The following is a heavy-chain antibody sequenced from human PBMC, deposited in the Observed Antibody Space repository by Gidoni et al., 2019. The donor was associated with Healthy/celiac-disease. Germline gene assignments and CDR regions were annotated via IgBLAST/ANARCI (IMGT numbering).Heavy chain of an antibody. V-gene: IGHV1-69*04. CDR3: ARVGYYYDSSGYYYEYFDY. CDR2: SIPILGIA. CDR1: GGTFSSNA. Sequence: QVQLVQSGAEVKKPGPSVKAACKASGGTFSSNAISWVRQAPGQGLEWLGRSIPILGIANYAPEFPGRVTITAAKSTSTAYMELSSLRSEDTAVYYFARVGYYYDSSGYYYEYFDYWGQGTLVTVSS. J-gene: IGHJ4*02. D-gene: IGHD3-22*01.